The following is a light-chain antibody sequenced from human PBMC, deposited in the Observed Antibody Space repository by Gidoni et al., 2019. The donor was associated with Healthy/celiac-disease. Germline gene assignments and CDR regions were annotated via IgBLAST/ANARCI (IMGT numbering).Light chain of an antibody. CDR3: QQYGSSRLT. V-gene: IGKV3-20*01. CDR1: QSVSSSY. J-gene: IGKJ4*01. Sequence: EIVLTQSPGTLSLSPGERATLSCRASQSVSSSYLAWYQQKPGKAPRLLIYGASSRATGIPDFTLTISRLEPEDFAVYYCQQYGSSRLTFGGGTKVEIK. CDR2: GAS.